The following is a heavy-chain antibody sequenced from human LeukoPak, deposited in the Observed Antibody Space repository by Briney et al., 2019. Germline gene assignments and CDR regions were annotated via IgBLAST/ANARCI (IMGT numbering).Heavy chain of an antibody. CDR2: INPSGGST. D-gene: IGHD6-6*01. CDR1: GYTFTSYY. V-gene: IGHV1-46*01. Sequence: GASVKVSCKASGYTFTSYYMHWVRQAPGQGLEWMGIINPSGGSTSYAQKFQGRVTMTRDTSTSTVYMELSSLRSEDTAVYYCARDLEPYSSSSRSGYYFDYWGQGTLVTVSS. CDR3: ARDLEPYSSSSRSGYYFDY. J-gene: IGHJ4*02.